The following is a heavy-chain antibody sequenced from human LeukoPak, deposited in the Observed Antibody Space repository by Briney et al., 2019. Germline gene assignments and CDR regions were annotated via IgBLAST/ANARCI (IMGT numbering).Heavy chain of an antibody. J-gene: IGHJ4*02. CDR3: ARGYDF. D-gene: IGHD3-22*01. Sequence: PSETLSLTCTVFGDSIIDSTYYWGWIRQPPGKGLDWIAVINYSGSTYYNPSLRSRVTISVDTSKNQFSLKLNSVTASDTAVYYCARGYDFWGQGTLVTVSS. CDR1: GDSIIDSTYY. CDR2: INYSGST. V-gene: IGHV4-39*01.